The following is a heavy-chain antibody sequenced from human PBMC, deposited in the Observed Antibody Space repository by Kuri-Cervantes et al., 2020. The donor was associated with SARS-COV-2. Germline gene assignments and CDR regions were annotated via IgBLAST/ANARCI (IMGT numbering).Heavy chain of an antibody. CDR1: GYTFTSYD. D-gene: IGHD6-13*01. V-gene: IGHV1-8*01. CDR2: ISAYNGNT. Sequence: ASVKVSCKASGYTFTSYDINWVRQAPGQGLEWMGWISAYNGNTNYAQKFQGRVTMTRNTSISTAYMELSSLRSEDTAVYYCARAPRIGQQLVRRYYFDYWGQGTLVTVSS. CDR3: ARAPRIGQQLVRRYYFDY. J-gene: IGHJ4*02.